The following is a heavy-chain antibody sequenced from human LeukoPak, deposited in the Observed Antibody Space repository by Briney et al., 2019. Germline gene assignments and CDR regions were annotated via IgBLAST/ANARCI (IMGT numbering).Heavy chain of an antibody. CDR3: ARVYDYIWGSYRFPFFDY. J-gene: IGHJ4*02. CDR2: INHSGST. D-gene: IGHD3-16*02. V-gene: IGHV4-34*01. Sequence: SETLSLTCAVYGGSFSGYCWSWIRQPPGKGLEWIGEINHSGSTNYNPSLKSRVTISVDTSKNQFSLRLSSVTAADTAVFYCARVYDYIWGSYRFPFFDYWGQGTLVTVSS. CDR1: GGSFSGYC.